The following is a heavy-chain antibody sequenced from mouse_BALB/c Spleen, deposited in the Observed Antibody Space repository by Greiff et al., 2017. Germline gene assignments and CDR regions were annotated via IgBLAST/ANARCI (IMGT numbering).Heavy chain of an antibody. J-gene: IGHJ2*01. V-gene: IGHV1-69*02. Sequence: QVQLQQPGAELVRPGASVKLSCKASGYTFTSYWINWVKQRPGQGLEWIGNIYPSDSYTNYNQKFKDKATLTVDKSSSTAYMQLSSPTSEDSAVYYCTRGGYGNSFFDYWGQGTTLTVSS. CDR2: IYPSDSYT. CDR3: TRGGYGNSFFDY. CDR1: GYTFTSYW. D-gene: IGHD2-10*02.